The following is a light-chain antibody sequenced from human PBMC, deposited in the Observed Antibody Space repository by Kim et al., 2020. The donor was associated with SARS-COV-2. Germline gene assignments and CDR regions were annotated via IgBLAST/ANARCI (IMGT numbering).Light chain of an antibody. CDR2: EVT. J-gene: IGLJ1*01. CDR3: SSYAGSNNFV. V-gene: IGLV2-8*01. CDR1: SSDVGSYNY. Sequence: QSVLTQPPSASGSPGQSVTISCTGTSSDVGSYNYVSWYQQHPGKAPKVMIYEVTKRPSGVPDRFSGSKSGNTASLSVSGLQADDEAHYYCSSYAGSNNFVFGTGTKVTVL.